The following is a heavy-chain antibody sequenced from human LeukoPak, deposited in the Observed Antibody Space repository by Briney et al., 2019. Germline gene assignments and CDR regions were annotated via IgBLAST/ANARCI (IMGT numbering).Heavy chain of an antibody. CDR2: ISAYNGNT. D-gene: IGHD2-2*01. V-gene: IGHV1-18*01. CDR3: AREGHIVVVPAAMEYYYYGVDV. CDR1: GYTFTSYG. Sequence: ASVKVSCKASGYTFTSYGISWVRQAPGQGLEWMGWISAYNGNTNYAQKLQGGVTMTTDTSTSTAYMELRSLRSDDTAVYYCAREGHIVVVPAAMEYYYYGVDVWGQGTTVTVSS. J-gene: IGHJ6*02.